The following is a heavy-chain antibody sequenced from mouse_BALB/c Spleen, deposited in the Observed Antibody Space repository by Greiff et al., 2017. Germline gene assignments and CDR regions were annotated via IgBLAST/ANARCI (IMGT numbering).Heavy chain of an antibody. D-gene: IGHD2-1*01. J-gene: IGHJ3*01. CDR3: ARSGGNTVAY. V-gene: IGHV5-17*02. CDR2: ISSGSSTI. CDR1: GFTFSSFG. Sequence: EVKLVESGGGLVQPGGSRKLSCAASGFTFSSFGMHWVRQAPEKGLEWVAYISSGSSTIYYADTVKGRFTISRDNPKNTLFLQMTSLRSEDTAMYYCARSGGNTVAYWGQGTLVTVSA.